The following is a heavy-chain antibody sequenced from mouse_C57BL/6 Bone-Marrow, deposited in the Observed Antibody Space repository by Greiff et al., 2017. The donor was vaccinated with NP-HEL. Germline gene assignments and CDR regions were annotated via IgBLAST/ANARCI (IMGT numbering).Heavy chain of an antibody. D-gene: IGHD2-5*01. CDR3: ARYSNHVLYAMDY. J-gene: IGHJ4*01. CDR2: INPNNGGT. V-gene: IGHV1-22*01. CDR1: GYTFTDYN. Sequence: EVQLQQSGPELVKPGASVKMSCKASGYTFTDYNMHWVKQSHGKSLEWIGYINPNNGGTSYNQKFKGKATLTVNKSSSTAYMELRSLTSEDSAVYYCARYSNHVLYAMDYWGQGTSVTVSS.